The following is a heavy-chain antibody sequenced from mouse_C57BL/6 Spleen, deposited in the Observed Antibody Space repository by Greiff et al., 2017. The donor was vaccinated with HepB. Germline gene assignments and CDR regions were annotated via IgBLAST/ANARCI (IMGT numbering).Heavy chain of an antibody. V-gene: IGHV5-9-1*02. Sequence: EVMLVESGEGLVKPGGSLKLSCAASGFTFSSYAMSWVRQTPEKRLEWVAYISSGGDYIYYADTVKGRFTLSRDNARNTLYLQMCSLKSEDTAMYYCTRDYDYDVGYWYFDVWGTGTTVTVSS. D-gene: IGHD2-4*01. CDR1: GFTFSSYA. J-gene: IGHJ1*03. CDR2: ISSGGDYI. CDR3: TRDYDYDVGYWYFDV.